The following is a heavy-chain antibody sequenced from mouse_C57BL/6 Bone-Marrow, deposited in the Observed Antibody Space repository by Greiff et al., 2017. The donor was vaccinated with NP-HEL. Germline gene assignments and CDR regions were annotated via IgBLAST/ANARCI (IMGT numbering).Heavy chain of an antibody. CDR1: GYSFTSGYY. J-gene: IGHJ3*01. D-gene: IGHD1-3*01. Sequence: EVQLQESGPGLVKPSQSLSLSCSVTGYSFTSGYYWNWIRQFPGNILEWMGYISYDGSNNYNPSLKNRISITRDTSKNPFFLKLNSVTTEDTATYYCAREPTTWFAYWGQGTLVTVSA. V-gene: IGHV3-6*01. CDR2: ISYDGSN. CDR3: AREPTTWFAY.